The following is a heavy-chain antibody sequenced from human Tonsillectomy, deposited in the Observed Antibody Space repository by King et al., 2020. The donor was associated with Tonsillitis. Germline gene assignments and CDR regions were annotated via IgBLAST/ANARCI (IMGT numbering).Heavy chain of an antibody. V-gene: IGHV4-31*03. J-gene: IGHJ4*02. D-gene: IGHD5-18*01. CDR2: IYYSGST. CDR1: GGSISSGGYY. CDR3: ARGSAILYYFDY. Sequence: QLQESGPGLVKPSQTLSLTCTVSGGSISSGGYYWSWIRQHPGKGLEWIGYIYYSGSTYYNPSLKSRVTISVDTSKNQLSLKLSSVTAADTAVYYCARGSAILYYFDYWGQGTLVTVSS.